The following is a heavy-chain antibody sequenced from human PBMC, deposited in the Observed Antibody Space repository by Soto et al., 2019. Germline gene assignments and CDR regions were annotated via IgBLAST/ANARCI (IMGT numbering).Heavy chain of an antibody. CDR2: MNPNSGNT. D-gene: IGHD3-22*01. V-gene: IGHV1-8*01. Sequence: ASVKVSCKASGYTFTSYDINWVRQATGQGLEWMGWMNPNSGNTGYAQKFQGRVTMTEDTSTDTAYMELSSLRSEDTAVYYCATEDSYDSPMFAFDIWGQGTMVTVSS. CDR1: GYTFTSYD. CDR3: ATEDSYDSPMFAFDI. J-gene: IGHJ3*02.